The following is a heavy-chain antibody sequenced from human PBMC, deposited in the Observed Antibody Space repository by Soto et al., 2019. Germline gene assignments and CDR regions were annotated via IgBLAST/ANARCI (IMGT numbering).Heavy chain of an antibody. D-gene: IGHD1-26*01. J-gene: IGHJ5*02. CDR1: GYTFTSYG. Sequence: QVQLVQSGAEVKKPGASVKVSCKASGYTFTSYGISWVRQAPGQGLEWMGWISAYNGNTNYAQKLQGRVTMTTDTSTSPVYMGLRSLRSDDTAVYYCARASGSSYWFDPWGQGTLVTVSS. CDR2: ISAYNGNT. V-gene: IGHV1-18*01. CDR3: ARASGSSYWFDP.